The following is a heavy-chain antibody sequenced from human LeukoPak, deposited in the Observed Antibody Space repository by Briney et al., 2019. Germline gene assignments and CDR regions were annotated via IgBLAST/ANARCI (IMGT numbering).Heavy chain of an antibody. Sequence: SETLSLTCAVYGGSFSGYYWSWIRQPPGKGLEWIGEINHSGSTNYNPSLKSRVTISVDTSKNQFSLKLSSVTAADTAVYYCARGWYCSSTSCATDAFDIWGQGKMVTVSS. CDR1: GGSFSGYY. V-gene: IGHV4-34*01. CDR2: INHSGST. J-gene: IGHJ3*02. D-gene: IGHD2-2*01. CDR3: ARGWYCSSTSCATDAFDI.